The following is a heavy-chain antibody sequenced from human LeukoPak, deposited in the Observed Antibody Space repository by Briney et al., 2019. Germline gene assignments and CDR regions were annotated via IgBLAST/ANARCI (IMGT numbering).Heavy chain of an antibody. V-gene: IGHV3-74*01. D-gene: IGHD2-15*01. J-gene: IGHJ4*02. CDR2: INTDGSST. CDR1: GFTFSSYW. CDR3: ARVFYCSGGSCYSGPFDY. Sequence: GGSLRLSCAASGFTFSSYWMHWVRHAPGKGLVWVSRINTDGSSTSYADSVKGRFTISRDNAKNTLYLQMNSLRAEDTAVYYCARVFYCSGGSCYSGPFDYWGQGTLVTASS.